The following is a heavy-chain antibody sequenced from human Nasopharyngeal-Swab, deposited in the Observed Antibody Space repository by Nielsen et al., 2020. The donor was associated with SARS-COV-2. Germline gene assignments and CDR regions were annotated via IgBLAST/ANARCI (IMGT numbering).Heavy chain of an antibody. J-gene: IGHJ3*02. Sequence: WIRQPPGEGLEWVSAISGSGGSTYYADSVKGRFTISRDNSKNTLYLQMNSLRAEDTAVYYCAKDQLWFGELSPNAFDIWGQGTMVTVSS. V-gene: IGHV3-23*01. CDR2: ISGSGGST. D-gene: IGHD3-10*01. CDR3: AKDQLWFGELSPNAFDI.